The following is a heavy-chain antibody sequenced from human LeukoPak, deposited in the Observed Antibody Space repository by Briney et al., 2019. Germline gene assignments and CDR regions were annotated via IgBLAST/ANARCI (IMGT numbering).Heavy chain of an antibody. V-gene: IGHV4-59*12. CDR3: ARDGEAGTFDY. CDR2: IYYSGST. J-gene: IGHJ4*02. D-gene: IGHD6-19*01. CDR1: GGSISSYY. Sequence: SETLSLTCTVSGGSISSYYWSWIRQPPGKGLEWIGYIYYSGSTYYNPSLKSRVTISVDTSKNQFSLKLSSVTAADTAVYYCARDGEAGTFDYWGQGTLVTVSS.